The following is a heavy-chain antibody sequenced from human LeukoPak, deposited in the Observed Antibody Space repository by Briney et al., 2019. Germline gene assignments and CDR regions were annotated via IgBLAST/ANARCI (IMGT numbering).Heavy chain of an antibody. CDR1: GFPFNTHS. Sequence: GGSLRLSCAASGFPFNTHSMSWVRQAPGKGLEWVANIKEDGSEKNYVDSVKGRFTISRGNVKNALYLQMNSLRAEDTALYYCARYGGPVTDWGQGTLVIVSS. CDR2: IKEDGSEK. CDR3: ARYGGPVTD. D-gene: IGHD2-21*02. V-gene: IGHV3-7*05. J-gene: IGHJ4*02.